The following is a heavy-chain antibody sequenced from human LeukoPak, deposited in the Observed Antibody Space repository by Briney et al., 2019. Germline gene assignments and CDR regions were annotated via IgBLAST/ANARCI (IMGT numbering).Heavy chain of an antibody. Sequence: GGSLRLSCTASAITFSNSWMSWVRQAPEEGLGWVANIKQEGRETNYVDSVKGRFTLSRDKAKNSLFLQMNSLRGEDTAIYYCARHLAGDSLYRHFDYWGQGALVTVSS. CDR1: AITFSNSW. V-gene: IGHV3-7*04. J-gene: IGHJ4*02. CDR3: ARHLAGDSLYRHFDY. D-gene: IGHD5/OR15-5a*01. CDR2: IKQEGRET.